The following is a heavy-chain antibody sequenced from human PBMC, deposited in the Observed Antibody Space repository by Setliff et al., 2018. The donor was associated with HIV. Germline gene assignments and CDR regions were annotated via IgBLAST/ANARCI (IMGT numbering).Heavy chain of an antibody. D-gene: IGHD3-3*01. J-gene: IGHJ4*02. V-gene: IGHV4-61*09. CDR3: ARDVMEWFGNYFDN. Sequence: SETLSLTCNVSGGSISSGNYYWSWIRLPAGKGLEWVGHIYTSGSTNYNPSLKSRVTILVDTSKHQFSLKLTSVTAADTALYYCARDVMEWFGNYFDNWGQGALVTVSS. CDR1: GGSISSGNYY. CDR2: IYTSGST.